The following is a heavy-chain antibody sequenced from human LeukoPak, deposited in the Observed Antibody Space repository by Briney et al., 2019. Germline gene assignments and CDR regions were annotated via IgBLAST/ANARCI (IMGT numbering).Heavy chain of an antibody. Sequence: GGSLRLSCAASGFTFSSYAISWVRQAPGKGLEWVSAISGSGGSTYYADSVKGRFTISRDNSKNTLYLQMNSLRAEDTAVYYCAKGHVSSGWFFDYWGQGTLVTVSA. J-gene: IGHJ4*02. CDR1: GFTFSSYA. CDR3: AKGHVSSGWFFDY. D-gene: IGHD6-19*01. CDR2: ISGSGGST. V-gene: IGHV3-23*01.